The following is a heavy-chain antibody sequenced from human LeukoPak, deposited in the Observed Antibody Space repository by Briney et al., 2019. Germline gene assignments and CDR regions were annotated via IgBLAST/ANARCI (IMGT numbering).Heavy chain of an antibody. CDR2: IYRGGST. J-gene: IGHJ3*02. Sequence: GGSLRLSCATSGFSVSDNYMTWVGQAPGKGLEWVLVIYRGGSTYYTDSVKGRFAISRDNSKNMVYLQMYSLRVEDTAVYYCARGGGYGSGNHYRGGAFDIWGQGTMVTVSS. V-gene: IGHV3-53*01. CDR1: GFSVSDNY. CDR3: ARGGGYGSGNHYRGGAFDI. D-gene: IGHD3-10*01.